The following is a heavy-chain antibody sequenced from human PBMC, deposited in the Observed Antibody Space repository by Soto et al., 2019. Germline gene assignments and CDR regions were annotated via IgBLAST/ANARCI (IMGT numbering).Heavy chain of an antibody. J-gene: IGHJ4*02. V-gene: IGHV3-66*01. CDR2: IYSGGNT. CDR1: GFTVSSNY. CDR3: ARDNRLYDSSGYYYDY. Sequence: PGGSLRLSCAVSGFTVSSNYMSWVRQAPGKGLEWVSVIYSGGNTYYADSVKGRFTISRDNSKNTLYLQMNSLRAEDTAVYYCARDNRLYDSSGYYYDYWGQGTLVTVSS. D-gene: IGHD3-22*01.